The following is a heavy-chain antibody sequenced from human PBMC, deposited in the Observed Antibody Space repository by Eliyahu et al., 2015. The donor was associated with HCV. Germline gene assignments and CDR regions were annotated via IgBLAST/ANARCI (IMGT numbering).Heavy chain of an antibody. D-gene: IGHD2-2*01. CDR3: AKDARLVGTLALVPAALSPRNYYYGMDV. J-gene: IGHJ6*02. CDR1: GFTFSTYG. CDR2: IWYDGSEK. Sequence: QVQLVESGGGVVQPGRSLRLSCAASGFTFSTYGMHWVRQAPGXGVEWVAVIWYDGSEKYYADSVKGRFAIXRDNAKNTVYLQMNSLRDEDTAVYYCAKDARLVGTLALVPAALSPRNYYYGMDVWGQGTTVTVSS. V-gene: IGHV3-33*03.